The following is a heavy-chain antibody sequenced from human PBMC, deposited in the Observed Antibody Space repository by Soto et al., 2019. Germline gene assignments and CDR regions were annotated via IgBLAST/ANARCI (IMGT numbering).Heavy chain of an antibody. CDR1: GGSISSSSYY. CDR2: IYYSGST. CDR3: ARGESSGYDYYYYGMDV. J-gene: IGHJ6*02. Sequence: QLQLQESGPGLVKPSETLSLTCTVSGGSISSSSYYWGWIRQPPGKGLEWIGSIYYSGSTYYNPSLKSRVTISVDTSKNQFSLKLSSVTAADTAVYYCARGESSGYDYYYYGMDVWGQGTTVTVSS. V-gene: IGHV4-39*01. D-gene: IGHD5-12*01.